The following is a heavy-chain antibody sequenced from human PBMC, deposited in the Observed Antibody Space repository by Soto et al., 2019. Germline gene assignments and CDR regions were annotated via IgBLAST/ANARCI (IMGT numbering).Heavy chain of an antibody. D-gene: IGHD2-15*01. V-gene: IGHV1-18*01. Sequence: QVRLVQSGGEVKKPGASVKVSCQASGYTFSDYAISWVRQAPGQGLEWMGWISASTRNTDQAQNFQGRVIMTLHTSTNTDYMELRSLRSDDTAVYYCVRGYCSVGSYYACWHFDLWGRGTLVTVSS. CDR2: ISASTRNT. CDR1: GYTFSDYA. CDR3: VRGYCSVGSYYACWHFDL. J-gene: IGHJ2*01.